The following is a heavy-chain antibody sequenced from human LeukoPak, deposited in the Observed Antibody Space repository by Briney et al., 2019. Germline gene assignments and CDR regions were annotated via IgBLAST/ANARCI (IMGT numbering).Heavy chain of an antibody. J-gene: IGHJ4*02. V-gene: IGHV4-39*01. CDR1: GGSLSSSSYY. D-gene: IGHD4-23*01. CDR2: IYYSGST. CDR3: ARVLDRWSPRDY. Sequence: SETLSLTCTVSGGSLSSSSYYWGWLRQPPGKGLEWLGSIYYSGSTYYDPSLKSRVTISVDTSKNQFSLKLSSVTAADTAVYYCARVLDRWSPRDYWGQGTLVSVSS.